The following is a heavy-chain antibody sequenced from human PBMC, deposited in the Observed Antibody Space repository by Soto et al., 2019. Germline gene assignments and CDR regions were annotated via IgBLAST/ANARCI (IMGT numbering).Heavy chain of an antibody. V-gene: IGHV3-48*02. CDR1: GFTFSSHS. CDR3: ARTVQYTQAYYYYYYGMDV. CDR2: ISSSSSTI. J-gene: IGHJ6*02. D-gene: IGHD4-4*01. Sequence: PGGSLRLSCAASGFTFSSHSMNWVRQAPGKGLEWVSYISSSSSTIYYADSVKGRFTISRDNAKNSLYLQMNSLRDEDTAVYYCARTVQYTQAYYYYYYGMDVWGQGTTVTVSS.